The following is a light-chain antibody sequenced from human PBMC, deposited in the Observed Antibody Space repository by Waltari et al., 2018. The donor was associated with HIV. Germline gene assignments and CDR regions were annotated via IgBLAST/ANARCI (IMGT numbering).Light chain of an antibody. CDR1: QSVTSSY. CDR3: QQYGSSPLT. V-gene: IGKV3-20*01. J-gene: IGKJ4*01. CDR2: GAS. Sequence: TVLTQSPATLSLSLGERATLSCRASQSVTSSYLAWYQQKPGQAPRLLIYGASSRATGIPDRFSGSGSGTDFTLTISRLEPEDFAVYYCQQYGSSPLTFGGGTKVEIK.